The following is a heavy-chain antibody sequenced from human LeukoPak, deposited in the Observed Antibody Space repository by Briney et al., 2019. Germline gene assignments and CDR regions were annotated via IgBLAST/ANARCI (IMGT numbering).Heavy chain of an antibody. Sequence: GGSLRLSCAASGFTFSSYAMSWVRQAPGKGLEWVSAISGSGDSTYYADSVKGRFTISRDNSKDTLYLQMNSLRVEDTAVYYCAKDRRWQQLARGIDYWGQGTLVTVSS. J-gene: IGHJ4*02. CDR3: AKDRRWQQLARGIDY. D-gene: IGHD6-13*01. V-gene: IGHV3-23*01. CDR1: GFTFSSYA. CDR2: ISGSGDST.